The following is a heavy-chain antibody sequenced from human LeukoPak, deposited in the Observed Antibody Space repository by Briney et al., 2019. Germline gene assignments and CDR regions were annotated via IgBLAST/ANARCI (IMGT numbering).Heavy chain of an antibody. V-gene: IGHV3-9*01. D-gene: IGHD3-16*01. CDR2: ITWNSDDR. Sequence: GKSLRLSCAASGFTIDDYAMHWVRQPPGKGLEWVAAITWNSDDRVYADSVKGRFTISRDNAQNSLYLQMNRLRPEDTALYYCAKGGPYYDYPTDSWGQGTLVTVSS. J-gene: IGHJ4*02. CDR1: GFTIDDYA. CDR3: AKGGPYYDYPTDS.